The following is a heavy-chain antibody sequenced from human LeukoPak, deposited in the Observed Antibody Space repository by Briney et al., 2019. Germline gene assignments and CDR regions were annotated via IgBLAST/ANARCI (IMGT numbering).Heavy chain of an antibody. CDR3: ARARVGAVLLVGAFDI. D-gene: IGHD1-26*01. CDR2: IIPILGIA. V-gene: IGHV1-69*04. CDR1: GGTFSSYA. Sequence: GSSVKVSCKASGGTFSSYAISWVRQAPGQGLEWMGRIIPILGIANYAQKFQGRVTITADKSTSTAYMELRSLRSDDTAVYYCARARVGAVLLVGAFDIWGQGTMVTVSS. J-gene: IGHJ3*02.